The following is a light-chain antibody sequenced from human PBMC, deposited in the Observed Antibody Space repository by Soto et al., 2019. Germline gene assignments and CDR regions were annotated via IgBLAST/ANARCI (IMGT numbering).Light chain of an antibody. CDR2: GAS. V-gene: IGKV3-15*01. J-gene: IGKJ1*01. Sequence: EIVMTQSPATLSVSPGERATLSCRASQSVTTNMAWYQQKPGQAPRLLLYGASTRANGIPVRFSGSGSGTDLTLTISSLQSEDFAVYYCQQYNNWPTWTFGQGTKVDIK. CDR1: QSVTTN. CDR3: QQYNNWPTWT.